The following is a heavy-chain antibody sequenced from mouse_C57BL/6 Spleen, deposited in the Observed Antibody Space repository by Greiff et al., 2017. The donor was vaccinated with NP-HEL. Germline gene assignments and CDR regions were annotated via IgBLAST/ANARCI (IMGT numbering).Heavy chain of an antibody. J-gene: IGHJ4*01. CDR3: ARCDYYGSSYDYAMDY. V-gene: IGHV1-53*01. CDR1: GYTFTSYW. Sequence: QVQLQQPGTELVKPGASVKLSCKASGYTFTSYWMHWVKQRPGQGLEWIGNINPSNGGTNYNEKFKSKATLTVDKSSSTAYMQLSSLTSEDSAVYYCARCDYYGSSYDYAMDYWGQGTSVTVSS. D-gene: IGHD1-1*01. CDR2: INPSNGGT.